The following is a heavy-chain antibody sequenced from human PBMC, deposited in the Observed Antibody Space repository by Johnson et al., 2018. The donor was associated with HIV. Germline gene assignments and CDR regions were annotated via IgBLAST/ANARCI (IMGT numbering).Heavy chain of an antibody. D-gene: IGHD3-10*01. V-gene: IGHV3-30*02. Sequence: QVQLVESGGGVVRPGGSLRLSCAASGFTFSSYGMHWVRQAPGKGLEWVAFIRYDGSSNFYPDSVKGRFTISRDNSKNTLYLQMNNLGPEDTAVYYCAKAELIRFGELNDGFDIWGQGTMVTVSS. CDR1: GFTFSSYG. CDR2: IRYDGSSN. CDR3: AKAELIRFGELNDGFDI. J-gene: IGHJ3*02.